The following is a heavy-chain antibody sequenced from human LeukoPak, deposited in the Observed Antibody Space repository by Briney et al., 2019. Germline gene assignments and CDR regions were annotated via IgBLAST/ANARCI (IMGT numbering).Heavy chain of an antibody. CDR1: RFTFSNYW. V-gene: IGHV3-23*01. Sequence: GSLRLSCAASRFTFSNYWMAWVRQAPGKGLEWVSAISGSGGSTYYADSVKGRFTISRDNSKNTLYLQMNSLRTEDTTVYYCAKRHDFWSGKWSWFDPWGQGTLVTVSS. CDR3: AKRHDFWSGKWSWFDP. CDR2: ISGSGGST. J-gene: IGHJ5*02. D-gene: IGHD3-3*01.